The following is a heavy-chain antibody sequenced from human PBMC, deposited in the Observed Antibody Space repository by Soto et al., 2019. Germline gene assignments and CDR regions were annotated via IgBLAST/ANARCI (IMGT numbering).Heavy chain of an antibody. CDR2: INTNTGNP. D-gene: IGHD3-22*01. J-gene: IGHJ3*01. V-gene: IGHV7-4-1*02. Sequence: ASVTVSCKASGYTFTSYAMNWVRQAPGQGLEWMGWINTNTGNPTYAQGFTGRFVFSLDTSVSTAYLQWSSLKASDTAMYYCARPTSTSMYYYDTSGYSAFDVWGQGTMVTVSS. CDR1: GYTFTSYA. CDR3: ARPTSTSMYYYDTSGYSAFDV.